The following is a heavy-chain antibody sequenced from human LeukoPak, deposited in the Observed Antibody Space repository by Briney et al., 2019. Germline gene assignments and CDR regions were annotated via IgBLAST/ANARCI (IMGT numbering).Heavy chain of an antibody. CDR3: ARGLEVGADRALDY. V-gene: IGHV4-4*07. D-gene: IGHD1-1*01. CDR2: IHSTGST. Sequence: SETLSLTCTVSGGSISHYYWSWLRQPAGKGLEWVGRIHSTGSTDYNPSLKSRVTMSVDTSKNQFSAKVNSVTAADTAVYYCARGLEVGADRALDYWGQGTLVTVSS. J-gene: IGHJ4*02. CDR1: GGSISHYY.